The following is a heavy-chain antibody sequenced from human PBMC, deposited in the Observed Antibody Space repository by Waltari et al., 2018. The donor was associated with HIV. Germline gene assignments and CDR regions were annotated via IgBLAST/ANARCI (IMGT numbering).Heavy chain of an antibody. CDR1: GFTFSSYA. D-gene: IGHD4-4*01. CDR3: ARDLDYGWPRLQPDY. J-gene: IGHJ4*02. Sequence: QVQLVESGGGVVTPGRSLRLSCAASGFTFSSYAMHWVRPAQGKGLELVAVISYDGSNKYYADSVKGRFTISRDNSKNTLYLQMNSLRAEDTAVYYCARDLDYGWPRLQPDYWGQGTLVTVSS. V-gene: IGHV3-30*04. CDR2: ISYDGSNK.